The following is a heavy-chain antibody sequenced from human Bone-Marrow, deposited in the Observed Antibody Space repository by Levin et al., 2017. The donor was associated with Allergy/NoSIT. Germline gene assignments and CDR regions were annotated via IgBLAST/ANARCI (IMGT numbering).Heavy chain of an antibody. CDR1: GFSLTSTGLA. CDR2: IYWNDKT. CDR3: ARSSISAPRTDCNY. J-gene: IGHJ4*02. V-gene: IGHV2-5*01. D-gene: IGHD1-14*01. Sequence: SGPTLVKPTQTLTLTCTVSGFSLTSTGLAVGWIRQPPGKAPEWLGLIYWNDKTYYNPSLKSRLTITKDSSQNQVVLRMVNMDPIDTATYFCARSSISAPRTDCNYWGQGIMVTVSS.